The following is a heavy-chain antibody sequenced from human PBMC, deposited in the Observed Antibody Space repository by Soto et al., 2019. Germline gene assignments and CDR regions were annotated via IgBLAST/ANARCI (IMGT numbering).Heavy chain of an antibody. CDR1: GGSISSYY. V-gene: IGHV4-59*08. CDR3: ARHRSYDILTGYYSYYFDY. D-gene: IGHD3-9*01. Sequence: SETLSLTCTVSGGSISSYYWSWIRQPPGKGLEWIGYIYYSGSTNYNPSLKSRVTISVDTSKNQFSLKLSSVTAADTAVYCCARHRSYDILTGYYSYYFDYWGQGTLVTVSS. J-gene: IGHJ4*02. CDR2: IYYSGST.